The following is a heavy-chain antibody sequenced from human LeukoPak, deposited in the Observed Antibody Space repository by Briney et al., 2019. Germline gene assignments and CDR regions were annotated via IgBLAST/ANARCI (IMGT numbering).Heavy chain of an antibody. CDR2: INSDGSST. D-gene: IGHD3-3*01. Sequence: GGFLRLSCAASGFTFSSYWMHWVRQAPGKGLVWVSRINSDGSSTSYADSVKGRITISRDNAKNTLYLQMNSLRAEDTAVYYCARGGAKYDFWSGYYGDWGQGTLVTVSS. CDR1: GFTFSSYW. J-gene: IGHJ4*02. V-gene: IGHV3-74*01. CDR3: ARGGAKYDFWSGYYGD.